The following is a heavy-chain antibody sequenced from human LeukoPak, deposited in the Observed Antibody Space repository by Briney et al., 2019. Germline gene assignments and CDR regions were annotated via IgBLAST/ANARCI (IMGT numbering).Heavy chain of an antibody. CDR2: IRYDGSNK. V-gene: IGHV3-30*02. Sequence: GGSLRLSCAASGFTFSSYGMHWVRQAPGKGLEWVAFIRYDGSNKYYADSVKGRFTIYRDNSKNTLYLQMNSLRAEDAAVYFCAKAPVTSCRGAYCYPFDSWGQGTLVTVSS. D-gene: IGHD2-21*01. J-gene: IGHJ4*02. CDR3: AKAPVTSCRGAYCYPFDS. CDR1: GFTFSSYG.